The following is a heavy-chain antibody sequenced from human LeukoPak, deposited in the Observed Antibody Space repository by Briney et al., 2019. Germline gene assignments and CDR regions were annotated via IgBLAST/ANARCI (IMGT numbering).Heavy chain of an antibody. CDR1: GYTFTCYY. D-gene: IGHD6-13*01. Sequence: GASVKVSCKASGYTFTCYYMHWVRQAPGQGLEWMGWINPNSGGTNYAQKFQGRVTMTRDTSISTAYMELSRLRSDDTAVYYCARDRRAAAGTGGIDWFDPWGQGTLVTVSS. J-gene: IGHJ5*02. CDR2: INPNSGGT. V-gene: IGHV1-2*02. CDR3: ARDRRAAAGTGGIDWFDP.